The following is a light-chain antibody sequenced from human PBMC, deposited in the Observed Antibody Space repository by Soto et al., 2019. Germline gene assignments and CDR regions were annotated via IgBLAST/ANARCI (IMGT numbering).Light chain of an antibody. J-gene: IGKJ5*01. CDR3: QKRSNWPIN. CDR2: AAS. V-gene: IGKV1-39*01. CDR1: QSISSY. Sequence: DIQMTQSPSSLSASVGYRVTITCRASQSISSYLNWYQQKPGKAPKLLIYAASSLQSGVPSRFSGSGSGTDFTLTISSLQPEDFAVYYCQKRSNWPINCGQGKRREIK.